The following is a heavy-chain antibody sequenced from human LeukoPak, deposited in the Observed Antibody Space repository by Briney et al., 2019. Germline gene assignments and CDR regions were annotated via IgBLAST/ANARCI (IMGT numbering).Heavy chain of an antibody. Sequence: SETLSLTCTVSSGSISSYYWSWIRQPPGKGLEWIGYIYYSGSTNYNPSLKSRVTISVDTSKNQFSLKLSSVTAADTAVYYCARGEVEMATIPFDYWGQGTLVTVSS. CDR2: IYYSGST. J-gene: IGHJ4*02. CDR1: SGSISSYY. CDR3: ARGEVEMATIPFDY. V-gene: IGHV4-59*01. D-gene: IGHD5-24*01.